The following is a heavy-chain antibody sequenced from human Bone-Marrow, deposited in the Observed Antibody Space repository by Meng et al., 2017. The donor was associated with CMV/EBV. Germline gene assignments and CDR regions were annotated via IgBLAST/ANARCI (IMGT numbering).Heavy chain of an antibody. CDR2: IIPILGIA. D-gene: IGHD2-2*01. CDR1: GGTFSSYA. CDR3: ARVRDYCSSTSCYLYYYYGMDV. Sequence: SVKVSCKASGGTFSSYAISWVRQAPGQGLEWMGGIIPILGIANYAQKFQGRVTITADKSTSTAYMELSSLRSEDTAVYYCARVRDYCSSTSCYLYYYYGMDVWGQGTMVTVSS. V-gene: IGHV1-69*10. J-gene: IGHJ6*02.